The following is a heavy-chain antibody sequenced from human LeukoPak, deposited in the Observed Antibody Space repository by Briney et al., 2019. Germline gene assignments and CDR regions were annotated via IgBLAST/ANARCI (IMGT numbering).Heavy chain of an antibody. Sequence: SQTLSLTCAVSGGSISSGGYSWSWIRQPPGKGLEWIGYIYHSGSTYYNPSLKSRVTISVDRSKNQFSLKLSSVTAADTAVYYCARGGGGYYGSGSYPSPIDYWGQGTLVTVSS. CDR2: IYHSGST. V-gene: IGHV4-30-2*01. CDR1: GGSISSGGYS. CDR3: ARGGGGYYGSGSYPSPIDY. J-gene: IGHJ4*02. D-gene: IGHD3-10*01.